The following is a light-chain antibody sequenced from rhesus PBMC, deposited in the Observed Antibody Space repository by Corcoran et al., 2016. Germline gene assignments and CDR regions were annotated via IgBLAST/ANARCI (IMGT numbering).Light chain of an antibody. CDR3: QQHDNSPPT. CDR1: QGISNW. V-gene: IGKV1-69*01. J-gene: IGKJ4*01. CDR2: RAS. Sequence: DIQMTQSPSSLSASVGDRVTISCRASQGISNWLAWYQQKPGKAPNLLIYRASNLETGVPSRFSGSVSGIYFTLTISSRQPEDVATYYCQQHDNSPPTFGGGTKVEIK.